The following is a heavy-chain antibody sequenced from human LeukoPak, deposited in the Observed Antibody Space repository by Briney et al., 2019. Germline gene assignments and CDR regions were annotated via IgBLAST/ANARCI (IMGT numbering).Heavy chain of an antibody. J-gene: IGHJ4*02. Sequence: GGSLRLSCAASGITFRNFAMNWVRQAPGMGLEWVSAISGSGDSTYHADSVRGRFTISRDNSKNTLYLQMDRLRAEDTAIYYCAKDHWFEFDYWGQGTRVTVSS. D-gene: IGHD3-10*01. CDR2: ISGSGDST. CDR3: AKDHWFEFDY. CDR1: GITFRNFA. V-gene: IGHV3-23*01.